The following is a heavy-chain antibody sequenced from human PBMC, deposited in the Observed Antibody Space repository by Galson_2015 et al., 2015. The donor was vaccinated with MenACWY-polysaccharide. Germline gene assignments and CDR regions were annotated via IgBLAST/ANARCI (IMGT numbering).Heavy chain of an antibody. CDR2: VYFSGSA. V-gene: IGHV4-59*01. J-gene: IGHJ4*02. Sequence: ETLSLTCTVSRGSFSTYYWSWIRQPPGKGLEWIAYVYFSGSADYNPSLKSRVTISIDTSKNQFSLKLSSVSAADTAVYYCARSSVLWFGDQKSGFDFWGQGTLVTVSS. CDR3: ARSSVLWFGDQKSGFDF. D-gene: IGHD3-10*01. CDR1: RGSFSTYY.